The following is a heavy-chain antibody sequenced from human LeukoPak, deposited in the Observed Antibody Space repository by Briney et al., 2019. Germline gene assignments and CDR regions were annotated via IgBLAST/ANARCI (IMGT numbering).Heavy chain of an antibody. V-gene: IGHV6-1*01. D-gene: IGHD4-17*01. J-gene: IGHJ5*02. CDR3: AREGDYGDYGFGWFDP. CDR2: TYYRSKWYY. CDR1: GDSVSSNSAA. Sequence: SQTLSLTCAISGDSVSSNSAAWNWIRQSPSRGLEWLGRTYYRSKWYYDYAVSVKSRITINPDTSKNQFSLQLNSVTPEDTAVYYCAREGDYGDYGFGWFDPWGQGTLVTVSS.